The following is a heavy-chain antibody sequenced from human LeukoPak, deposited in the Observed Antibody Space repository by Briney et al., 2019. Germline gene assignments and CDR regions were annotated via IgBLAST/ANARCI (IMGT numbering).Heavy chain of an antibody. D-gene: IGHD6-13*01. CDR2: ISAYNGNT. J-gene: IGHJ5*02. Sequence: ASVKVSCKASGYTFTSYGISWVRQAPGQGLEWMGWISAYNGNTNYAQKLQGRVTMTTDTSTSTAYMELRSLRSDDTAVYYCARDQYSSSWYSWNWFDPWGQGTLVTVSS. CDR1: GYTFTSYG. CDR3: ARDQYSSSWYSWNWFDP. V-gene: IGHV1-18*01.